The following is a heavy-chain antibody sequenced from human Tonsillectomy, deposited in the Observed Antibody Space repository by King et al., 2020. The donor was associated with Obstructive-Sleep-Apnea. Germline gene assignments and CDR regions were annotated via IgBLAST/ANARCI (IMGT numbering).Heavy chain of an antibody. D-gene: IGHD4-17*01. CDR3: TRIPRMTTVTSRWFDP. CDR1: GGFISSGGYY. V-gene: IGHV4-31*03. Sequence: QVQLQESGPGLVKPSQTLSLTCTVSGGFISSGGYYWTWIRQHPGKGLEWIAYISYSGSTYYNPSLKSRVTVSVDTSKNQFSLKLSSVTAADTAVYFCTRIPRMTTVTSRWFDPWGQGTLVTVSS. CDR2: ISYSGST. J-gene: IGHJ5*02.